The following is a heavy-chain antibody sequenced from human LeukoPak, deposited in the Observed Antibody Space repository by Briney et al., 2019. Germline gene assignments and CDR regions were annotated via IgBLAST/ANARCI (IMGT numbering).Heavy chain of an antibody. J-gene: IGHJ4*02. CDR2: IFPGDSDT. V-gene: IGHV5-51*01. CDR3: ARRLTYDSRAYYCLDY. Sequence: GESLKISCKGSGYSFTSYWIGWVRQKPGKGLEWMGIIFPGDSDTRYSPSFQGQVPISADKSISTAYLQWSSLKASDTAMYYCARRLTYDSRAYYCLDYWGQGPLVTVSS. CDR1: GYSFTSYW. D-gene: IGHD3-22*01.